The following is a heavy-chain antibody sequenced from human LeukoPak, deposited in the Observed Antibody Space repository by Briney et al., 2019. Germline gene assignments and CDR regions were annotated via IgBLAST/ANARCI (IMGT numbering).Heavy chain of an antibody. Sequence: GGSLRLSCAASGFALNTYEMNWVRQAPGKGLEWIADITISGHTKNYADSVKGRITISRDNAGTSLYLQMNSLRVEDTGVYYCARGDPHADLWGQGTLVTVSS. J-gene: IGHJ5*02. CDR3: ARGDPHADL. V-gene: IGHV3-48*03. CDR1: GFALNTYE. CDR2: ITISGHTK.